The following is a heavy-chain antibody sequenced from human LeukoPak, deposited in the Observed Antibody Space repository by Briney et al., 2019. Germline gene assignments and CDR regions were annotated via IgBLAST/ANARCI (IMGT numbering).Heavy chain of an antibody. J-gene: IGHJ4*02. CDR2: TRGSYACK. CDR3: AKAPATSCSGVYCYPFDH. V-gene: IGHV3-23*01. D-gene: IGHD2-15*01. CDR1: GFTLSSYA. Sequence: GGSLRLSCAASGFTLSSYAMSWVRQAPGKGLEGVSATRGSYACKYYAESVRGRFTISRNNSKNPLFLQMNSLRAEDAAVYYCAKAPATSCSGVYCYPFDHWGQGPLVTVSS.